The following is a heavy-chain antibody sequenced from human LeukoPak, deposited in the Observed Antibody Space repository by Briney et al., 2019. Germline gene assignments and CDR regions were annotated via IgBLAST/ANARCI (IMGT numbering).Heavy chain of an antibody. J-gene: IGHJ6*02. CDR1: GYTFTSYG. CDR2: ISAYNGNT. D-gene: IGHD6-13*01. Sequence: ASVKVSCKASGYTFTSYGISWVRQAPGQGLEWMGWISAYNGNTNYAQKLQGRVTMTTDTSTSTAYTELRSLRSDDTAVYYCARDVAAAGLIDYYYYGMDVWGQGTTVTVSS. V-gene: IGHV1-18*01. CDR3: ARDVAAAGLIDYYYYGMDV.